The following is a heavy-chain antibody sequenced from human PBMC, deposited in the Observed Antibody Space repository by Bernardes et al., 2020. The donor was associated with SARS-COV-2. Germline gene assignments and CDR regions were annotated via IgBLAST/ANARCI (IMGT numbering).Heavy chain of an antibody. V-gene: IGHV3-13*01. D-gene: IGHD3-10*01. CDR2: IGTAGDT. J-gene: IGHJ2*01. CDR3: ARVDHYYGSGFPHWYFDL. Sequence: GGSLRLSCAASGFTFSSYDMHWVRQATGKGLEWVSAIGTAGDTYYPGSVKGRFTISRENAKNSLYLQMNSLRAGDTAVYYCARVDHYYGSGFPHWYFDLWGRGTLVTVSS. CDR1: GFTFSSYD.